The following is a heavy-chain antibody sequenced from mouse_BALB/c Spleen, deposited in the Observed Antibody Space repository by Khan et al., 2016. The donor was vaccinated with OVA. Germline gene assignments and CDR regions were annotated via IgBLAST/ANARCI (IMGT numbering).Heavy chain of an antibody. V-gene: IGHV1S135*01. CDR2: IDPFSGGT. D-gene: IGHD2-2*01. CDR3: TRHGYAAWFSY. CDR1: GYSFTSYY. J-gene: IGHJ3*01. Sequence: VQLQQSGPELVKPGASVKISCKASGYSFTSYYIHWVMQSPGQSLEWIGYIDPFSGGTTYNQKFKGKATLTADTSSSTAYIHLSNLTSEDSAVDDCTRHGYAAWFSYWGQGTMVTVSA.